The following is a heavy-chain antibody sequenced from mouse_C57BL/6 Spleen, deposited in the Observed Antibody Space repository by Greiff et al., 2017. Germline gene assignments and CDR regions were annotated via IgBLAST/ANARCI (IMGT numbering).Heavy chain of an antibody. D-gene: IGHD2-2*01. CDR2: INPSNGGT. J-gene: IGHJ3*01. Sequence: QVQLQQPGTELVKPGASVKLSCKASGYTFTSYWMHWVKQRPGPGLAWIGNINPSNGGTNYTEKFKSKATLTVDQSSSTAYMQLSSLTSEDSAVYYCARGYGYDGAFAYGGQGTLVTVSA. CDR1: GYTFTSYW. CDR3: ARGYGYDGAFAY. V-gene: IGHV1-53*01.